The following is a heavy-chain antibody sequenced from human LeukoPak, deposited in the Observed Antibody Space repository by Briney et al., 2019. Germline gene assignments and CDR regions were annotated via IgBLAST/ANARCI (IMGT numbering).Heavy chain of an antibody. CDR3: ARDVSYGAFFDY. CDR2: INPNSGGT. CDR1: GYTFTGYY. J-gene: IGHJ4*02. V-gene: IGHV1-2*02. Sequence: GESLKISCKGSGYTFTGYYMHWVRQAPGQGLEWMGWINPNSGGTNYAQKFQGRVTMTRDTSISTAYMELSRLRSDDTAVYYCARDVSYGAFFDYWGQGTLVTVSS. D-gene: IGHD1-26*01.